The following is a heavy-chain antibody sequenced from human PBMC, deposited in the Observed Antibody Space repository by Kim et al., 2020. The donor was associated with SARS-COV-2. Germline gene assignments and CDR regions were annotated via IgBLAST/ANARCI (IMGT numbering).Heavy chain of an antibody. CDR3: ARRQLVPWGGHYFDY. CDR1: GFTFKDYG. Sequence: GGSLRLSCAASGFTFKDYGMSWVRQAPGKGLEWISSLNWNGGLTVYAESVKGRFTISRDNAKNSVYLQMNSLRAEDTAVYYCARRQLVPWGGHYFDYWGQGTLVTVSS. J-gene: IGHJ4*02. CDR2: LNWNGGLT. D-gene: IGHD6-13*01. V-gene: IGHV3-20*04.